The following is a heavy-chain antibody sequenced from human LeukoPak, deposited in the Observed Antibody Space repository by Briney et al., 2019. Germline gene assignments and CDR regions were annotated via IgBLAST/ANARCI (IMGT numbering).Heavy chain of an antibody. J-gene: IGHJ4*02. CDR1: GGSFSGYY. CDR3: ARFGSGWYYFDY. CDR2: INHSGST. Sequence: SETLSLTCAVYGGSFSGYYWSWIRQPPGKGLEWIGEINHSGSTNYNPSLKSRVTISVDTSKNQFSLKLSSVTAADTAVYYCARFGSGWYYFDYWGQGTLVTVSS. D-gene: IGHD6-19*01. V-gene: IGHV4-34*01.